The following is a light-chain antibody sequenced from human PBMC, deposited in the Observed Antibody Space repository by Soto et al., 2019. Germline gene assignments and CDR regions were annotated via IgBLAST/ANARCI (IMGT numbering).Light chain of an antibody. CDR2: KAS. CDR1: QSISSW. CDR3: KQYNSYSWT. Sequence: DIQMTQSPSTLSASVGDRVTITCRASQSISSWLAWYQQKPGKAPKLLIYKASSLESGVPSRFSGSGSGTEVTLTNSSLQPDHFATYYCKQYNSYSWTFGQGTKVEIK. V-gene: IGKV1-5*03. J-gene: IGKJ1*01.